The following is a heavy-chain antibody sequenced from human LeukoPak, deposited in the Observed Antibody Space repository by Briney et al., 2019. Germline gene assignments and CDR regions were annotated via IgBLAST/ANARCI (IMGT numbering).Heavy chain of an antibody. CDR1: GFTFSSYA. J-gene: IGHJ4*02. CDR3: SKDGFTLSGVVIDPSYFDY. Sequence: PGGSLRLSCAASGFTFSSYAMSWVRQAPGKGLEWVSAISGSGGSTYYEDSVKGRFTISRDNSKNTLYLHMNSLRAEDTAVYYCSKDGFTLSGVVIDPSYFDYWGQGTLVTVSS. CDR2: ISGSGGST. V-gene: IGHV3-23*01. D-gene: IGHD3-3*01.